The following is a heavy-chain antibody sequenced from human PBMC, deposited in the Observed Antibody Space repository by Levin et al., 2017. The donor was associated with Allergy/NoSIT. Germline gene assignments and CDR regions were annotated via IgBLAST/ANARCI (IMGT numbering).Heavy chain of an antibody. V-gene: IGHV4-39*01. J-gene: IGHJ4*02. CDR1: GGSISSSNYY. CDR3: ARHLRLAVGSHFDF. CDR2: IYYSMYYSGST. Sequence: PGGSLRLSCTVSGGSISSSNYYWGWIRQPPGKGLEWIGTIYYSMYYSGSTYYNPSLKSRVSISVDTSKNQFSLKLRSVTAADTAVYYCARHLRLAVGSHFDFWGRGTLVTVSS. D-gene: IGHD3-16*01.